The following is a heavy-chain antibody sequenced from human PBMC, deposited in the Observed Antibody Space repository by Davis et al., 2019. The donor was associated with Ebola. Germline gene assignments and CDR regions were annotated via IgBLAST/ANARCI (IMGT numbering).Heavy chain of an antibody. J-gene: IGHJ4*02. CDR3: ARVDENGDTDY. V-gene: IGHV3-30*03. D-gene: IGHD4-17*01. CDR2: ISYDGSKN. Sequence: PGGSLRLSCATSGFTFSSYGMHWVRQAPGKGLEWVAVISYDGSKNYYADSVKGRIIVSRDNSKNTVFLQMNSLRAEDTALYYCARVDENGDTDYWGQGTLVTVSS. CDR1: GFTFSSYG.